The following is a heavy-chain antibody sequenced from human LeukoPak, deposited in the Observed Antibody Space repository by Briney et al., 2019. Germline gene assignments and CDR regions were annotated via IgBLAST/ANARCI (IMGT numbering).Heavy chain of an antibody. Sequence: TGGSLRLSCAASGFTFSSYGMHWVRQAPGKGLGWVAVISYDGSNKYYADSVKGRFTISRDNSKNTLYLQMNSLRAEDTAVYYCAKGRSSGWLIPFDYWGQGTLVTVSS. CDR2: ISYDGSNK. V-gene: IGHV3-30*18. CDR1: GFTFSSYG. J-gene: IGHJ4*02. CDR3: AKGRSSGWLIPFDY. D-gene: IGHD6-19*01.